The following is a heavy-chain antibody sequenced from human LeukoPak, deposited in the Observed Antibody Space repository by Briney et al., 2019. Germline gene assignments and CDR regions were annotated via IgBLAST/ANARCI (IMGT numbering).Heavy chain of an antibody. CDR3: ARSQLLYFFDH. Sequence: SETLSLTCAANGGSFIGYSWSWIRQAPGKGLEWIGEIHHSGSTKYNPSLKSRVTMSVDTSKSQFSLKLTSVTAADTGVYYCARSQLLYFFDHWGQGTLVTVSS. D-gene: IGHD2-2*01. V-gene: IGHV4-34*01. J-gene: IGHJ4*02. CDR2: IHHSGST. CDR1: GGSFIGYS.